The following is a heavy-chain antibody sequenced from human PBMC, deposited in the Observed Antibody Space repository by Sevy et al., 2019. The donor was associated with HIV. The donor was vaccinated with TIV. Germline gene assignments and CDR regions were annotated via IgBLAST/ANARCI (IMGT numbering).Heavy chain of an antibody. Sequence: SETLSLTCTVSGDSISSYYWSWIRQPPGKGLEWIGYIYYSGSTNYNPSLKSRVTISVDTSKNQFSLKLSSVTAADTAVYYCARAHHPGGLQIDYWGQGTLVTVSS. CDR1: GDSISSYY. CDR2: IYYSGST. CDR3: ARAHHPGGLQIDY. V-gene: IGHV4-59*01. J-gene: IGHJ4*02. D-gene: IGHD4-4*01.